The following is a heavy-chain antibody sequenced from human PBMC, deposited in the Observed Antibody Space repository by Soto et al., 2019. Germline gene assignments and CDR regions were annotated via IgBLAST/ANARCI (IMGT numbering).Heavy chain of an antibody. D-gene: IGHD2-2*01. CDR3: ARDPYCSSTSCPTAFYGMDV. V-gene: IGHV1-69*13. CDR2: ITPIFGTA. CDR1: GGTFSSYA. Sequence: GASVKVSCKASGGTFSSYAISWVRQAPGQGLEWMGGITPIFGTANYAQKFQGRVTITADESTSTAYMELSSLRSEDTAVYYCARDPYCSSTSCPTAFYGMDVWGQGTTVTVSS. J-gene: IGHJ6*02.